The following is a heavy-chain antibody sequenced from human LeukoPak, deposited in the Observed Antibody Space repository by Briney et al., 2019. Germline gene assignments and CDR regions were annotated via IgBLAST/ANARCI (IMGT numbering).Heavy chain of an antibody. CDR1: GYTFTSYG. J-gene: IGHJ4*02. Sequence: ASVKVSCKASGYTFTSYGISWVRQAPGQGLEWVGWISLANGNTNYAQKLQGRVTMTTGTSTSTAYMELRSLISDDTAVYYCARDGSSSWYNLWGQGTLVTVSS. CDR3: ARDGSSSWYNL. CDR2: ISLANGNT. V-gene: IGHV1-18*01. D-gene: IGHD6-13*01.